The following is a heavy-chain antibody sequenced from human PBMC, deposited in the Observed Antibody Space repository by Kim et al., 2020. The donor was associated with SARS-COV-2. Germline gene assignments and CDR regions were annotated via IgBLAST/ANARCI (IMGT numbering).Heavy chain of an antibody. CDR3: AREGLLWFGELSAYFDY. Sequence: ASVKVSCKASGYTFTSYGISWVRQAPGQGLEWMGWISAYNGNTNYAQKLQGRVTMTTDTSTSTAYMELRSLRSDDTAVYYCAREGLLWFGELSAYFDYWGQRTLVTASS. J-gene: IGHJ4*02. D-gene: IGHD3-10*01. CDR2: ISAYNGNT. CDR1: GYTFTSYG. V-gene: IGHV1-18*01.